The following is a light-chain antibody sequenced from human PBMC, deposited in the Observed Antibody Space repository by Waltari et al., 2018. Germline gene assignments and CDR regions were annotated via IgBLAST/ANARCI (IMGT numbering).Light chain of an antibody. CDR3: QQRSNWPPLT. Sequence: EIVLTQSPATLSLSPGARPTLSCRASQSVSSYLAWYQQKPGQAPRLLIYDASNRATGIPARFSGSGSGTDFTLTISSLEPEDFAVYYCQQRSNWPPLTFGGGTKVEIK. J-gene: IGKJ4*01. CDR2: DAS. CDR1: QSVSSY. V-gene: IGKV3-11*01.